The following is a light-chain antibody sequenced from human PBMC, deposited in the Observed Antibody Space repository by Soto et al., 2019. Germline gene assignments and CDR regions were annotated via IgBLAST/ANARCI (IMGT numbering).Light chain of an antibody. CDR2: AAS. V-gene: IGKV1-39*01. J-gene: IGKJ4*01. Sequence: DSRLNQSPSSMSASVGDRVTITCRASQTIHHYLNWYQQIPGKAPKLLIFAASTLQDGVPSRFSGSGSGSDFTLTISSLQPADFATYYCQQTFSSQLTFGGGTRLEIK. CDR3: QQTFSSQLT. CDR1: QTIHHY.